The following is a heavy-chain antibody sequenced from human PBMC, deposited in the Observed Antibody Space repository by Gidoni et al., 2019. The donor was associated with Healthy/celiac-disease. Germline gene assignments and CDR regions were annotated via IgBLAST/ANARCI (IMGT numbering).Heavy chain of an antibody. D-gene: IGHD3-22*01. Sequence: EVQLVESGGGLVKPGGSLRLLCAASGFTLSSHSMNWVRQAPGKGLEWVSSISSSSSYIYYADAVKGRFTISRDNAKNSLYLQMNSLRAEDTAVYYCARDHHDYYDSSGRHDAFDIWGQGTMVTVSS. J-gene: IGHJ3*02. CDR1: GFTLSSHS. CDR2: ISSSSSYI. CDR3: ARDHHDYYDSSGRHDAFDI. V-gene: IGHV3-21*01.